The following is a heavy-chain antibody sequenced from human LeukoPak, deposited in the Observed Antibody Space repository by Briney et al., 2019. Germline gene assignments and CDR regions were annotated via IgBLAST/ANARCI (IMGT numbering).Heavy chain of an antibody. CDR1: GFTFSSYG. J-gene: IGHJ4*02. V-gene: IGHV3-30*02. CDR2: IRYDGSNK. CDR3: AKEPTSKSNY. Sequence: PGGSPRLSCAASGFTFSSYGMHWVRQAPGKGLEWVAFIRYDGSNKYYADSVKGRFTISRDNSKNTLYLQMNSLRAEDTAVYYCAKEPTSKSNYWGQGTLVTVSS. D-gene: IGHD3-3*02.